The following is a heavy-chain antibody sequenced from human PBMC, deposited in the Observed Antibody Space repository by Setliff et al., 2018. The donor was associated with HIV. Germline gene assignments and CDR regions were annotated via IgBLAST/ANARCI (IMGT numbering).Heavy chain of an antibody. D-gene: IGHD1-26*01. CDR3: ARSKISGSNHQTYGFDV. CDR2: INHSGST. Sequence: SETLSLTCAVYGGSFSGYDWSWIRQPPGKGLEWIGEINHSGSTNYNPSLKSRVTISVDTSKNQFSVKRNSVTAADTAVYYCARSKISGSNHQTYGFDVWGQGTTVTVSS. CDR1: GGSFSGYD. J-gene: IGHJ6*02. V-gene: IGHV4-34*01.